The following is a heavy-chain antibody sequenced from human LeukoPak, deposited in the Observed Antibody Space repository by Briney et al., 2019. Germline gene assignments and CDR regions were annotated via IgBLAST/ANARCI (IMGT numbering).Heavy chain of an antibody. J-gene: IGHJ4*02. CDR1: GGTFSSYA. CDR3: ARDLGNDLRFLEWGMFG. Sequence: SVKVSCKASGGTFSSYAISWVRQAPGQGLEWMGGIIPIFGTANYAQKFQGRVTITADESTSTAYMELSSLRSEDTAVYYCARDLGNDLRFLEWGMFGWGQGTLVTVSS. D-gene: IGHD3-3*01. V-gene: IGHV1-69*01. CDR2: IIPIFGTA.